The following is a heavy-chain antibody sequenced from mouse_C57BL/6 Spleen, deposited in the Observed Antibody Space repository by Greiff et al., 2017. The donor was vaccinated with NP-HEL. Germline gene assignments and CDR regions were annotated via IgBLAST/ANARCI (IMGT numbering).Heavy chain of an antibody. CDR3: ARNDYAGY. CDR2: INPNNGGT. D-gene: IGHD2-4*01. J-gene: IGHJ2*01. V-gene: IGHV1-26*01. Sequence: VQLQQSGPELVKPGASVKISCKASGYTFTDYYMNWVKQSHGKSLEWIGDINPNNGGTSYNQKFKGKATLTVDKSSSTAYMELRSLTSEDSAVYYCARNDYAGYWGQGTTLTVSS. CDR1: GYTFTDYY.